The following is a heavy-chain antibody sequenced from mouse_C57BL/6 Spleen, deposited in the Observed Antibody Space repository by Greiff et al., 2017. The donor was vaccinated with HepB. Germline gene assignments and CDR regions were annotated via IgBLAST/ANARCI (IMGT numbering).Heavy chain of an antibody. CDR3: ARSNYYGSSFLDY. Sequence: QVQLQQPGAELVKPGASVKLSCKASGYTFTSYWMQWVKQRPGQGLEWIGEIDPSDSYTNYNQKFKGKATLTVDTSSSTAYMQLSSLTSEDSAVYYCARSNYYGSSFLDYWGQGTTLTVSS. V-gene: IGHV1-50*01. J-gene: IGHJ2*01. CDR1: GYTFTSYW. D-gene: IGHD1-1*01. CDR2: IDPSDSYT.